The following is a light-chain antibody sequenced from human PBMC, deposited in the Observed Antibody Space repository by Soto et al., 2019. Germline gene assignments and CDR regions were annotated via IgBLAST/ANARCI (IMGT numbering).Light chain of an antibody. CDR3: QQRTFWPRT. Sequence: EIVLTQSPATLSLSPGERATLSCRASQSVNSYLAWYQQKPGQAPRLLIYDASNRATGIPARFSGGGSETEFTLTISSIAAEDFAVYYCQQRTFWPRTFGQGTKVEIK. V-gene: IGKV3-11*01. CDR2: DAS. CDR1: QSVNSY. J-gene: IGKJ1*01.